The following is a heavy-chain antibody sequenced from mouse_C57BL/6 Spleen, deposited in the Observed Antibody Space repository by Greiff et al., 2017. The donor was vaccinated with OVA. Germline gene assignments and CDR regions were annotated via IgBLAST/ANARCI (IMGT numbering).Heavy chain of an antibody. CDR3: TREYYYGSREYFDV. D-gene: IGHD1-1*01. V-gene: IGHV1-15*01. CDR2: IDPETGGT. Sequence: QVHLQQSGAELVRPGASVTLSCKASGYTFTDYEMHWVKQTPVHGLEWIGAIDPETGGTAYNQKFKGKAILTADKSSSTAYMELRSLTSEDSAVYYCTREYYYGSREYFDVWGTGTTVTVSS. J-gene: IGHJ1*03. CDR1: GYTFTDYE.